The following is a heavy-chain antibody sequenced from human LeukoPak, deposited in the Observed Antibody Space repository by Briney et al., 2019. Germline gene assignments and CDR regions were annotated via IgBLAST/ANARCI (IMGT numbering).Heavy chain of an antibody. V-gene: IGHV4-39*07. CDR2: IYYSGST. CDR1: GGSISSSSYY. D-gene: IGHD2-15*01. Sequence: SETLSLTCTVSGGSISSSSYYWGWIRQPPGKGLEWIGSIYYSGSTYYNPSLKSRVTISVDTSKNQFSLKLSSVTAADTAVYYCARIYCSGGSCYGDYFDYWGQGTLVTVSS. J-gene: IGHJ4*02. CDR3: ARIYCSGGSCYGDYFDY.